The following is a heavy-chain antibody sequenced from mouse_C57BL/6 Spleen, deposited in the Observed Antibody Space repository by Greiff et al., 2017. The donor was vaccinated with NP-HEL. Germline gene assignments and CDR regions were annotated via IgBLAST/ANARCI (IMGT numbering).Heavy chain of an antibody. CDR1: GYTFTSYW. V-gene: IGHV1-64*01. Sequence: QVQLQQPGAELVKPGASVKLSCKASGYTFTSYWMHWVKQRPGEGLEWIGMIHPNSGSTNYNEKFKSKATLTVDKSSSTAYMQLSSLTSEDSAVYYCARGDYGYYFDYWGQGTTLTVSS. J-gene: IGHJ2*01. CDR2: IHPNSGST. CDR3: ARGDYGYYFDY. D-gene: IGHD2-2*01.